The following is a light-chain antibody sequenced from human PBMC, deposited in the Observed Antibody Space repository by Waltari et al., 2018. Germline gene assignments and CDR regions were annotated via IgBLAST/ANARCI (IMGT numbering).Light chain of an antibody. CDR2: EVT. V-gene: IGLV2-14*01. Sequence: QSALTQPASVSGSPGQSITISCTGTNSDVGAYNHSHWYHQHQGKAPKLSIYEVTNRPSGVSDRFSGSKSGNTASLTISGLQAEDEADYYCSSYTSSSTLNVFGTGTKVTVL. CDR1: NSDVGAYNH. CDR3: SSYTSSSTLNV. J-gene: IGLJ1*01.